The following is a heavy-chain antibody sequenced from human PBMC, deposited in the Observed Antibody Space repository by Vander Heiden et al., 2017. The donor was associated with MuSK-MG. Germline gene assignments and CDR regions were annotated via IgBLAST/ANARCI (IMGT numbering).Heavy chain of an antibody. D-gene: IGHD6-13*01. V-gene: IGHV1-69*01. Sequence: HVQLVQSGAEVKKPGSSVKVSCKASGGTFSSYAISWVQQAPGQGLEWMGGIIPIFGTANYAQKFQGRVTITADESTSTAYMELSSLRSEETAVYYCAREALGISAAGTPSLFDYWGQGTLVTVSS. CDR3: AREALGISAAGTPSLFDY. J-gene: IGHJ4*02. CDR1: GGTFSSYA. CDR2: IIPIFGTA.